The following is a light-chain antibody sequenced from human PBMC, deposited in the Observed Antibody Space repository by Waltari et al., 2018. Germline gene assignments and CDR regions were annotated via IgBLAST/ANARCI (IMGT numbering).Light chain of an antibody. J-gene: IGKJ1*01. CDR1: QSVSSNY. CDR3: QQYGRSPWT. V-gene: IGKV3-20*01. Sequence: FVLTQSPGTLSLSPGERVTLSCRASQSVSSNYLAWYQQKPGQAPRLLIYDGSNRATGIADRFSGSGSGTDFTLTISRLEPEDVAVYYCQQYGRSPWTFGQGTKVEIK. CDR2: DGS.